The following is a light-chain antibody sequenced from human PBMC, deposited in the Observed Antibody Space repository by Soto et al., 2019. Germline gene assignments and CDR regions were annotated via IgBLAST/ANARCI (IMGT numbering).Light chain of an antibody. CDR3: CSYAGSRGVV. CDR1: SSDVGSYNL. CDR2: EGS. V-gene: IGLV2-23*01. Sequence: QSALTQPASVSGSPGQSITISCTGTSSDVGSYNLVSWYQHHPGKAPKLMIYEGSKRPSGVSNRFSGSKSGNRASLTISGLQSEDEADYHCCSYAGSRGVVFGGGTQLTVL. J-gene: IGLJ2*01.